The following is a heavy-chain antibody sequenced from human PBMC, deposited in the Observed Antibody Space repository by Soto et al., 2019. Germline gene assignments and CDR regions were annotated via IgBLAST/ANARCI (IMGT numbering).Heavy chain of an antibody. CDR2: TSHDERKI. J-gene: IGHJ5*02. CDR1: GFTFSDYA. CDR3: ARHPERIAQIGWFDP. Sequence: PGGSLRLSCAASGFTFSDYAMDWVRQAPGKGLEWVALTSHDERKIYYADSVKGRFTISRDNAKNSLYLQMNSLRAEDTAVYYCARHPERIAQIGWFDPWGQGTLVTVSS. D-gene: IGHD6-13*01. V-gene: IGHV3-30*12.